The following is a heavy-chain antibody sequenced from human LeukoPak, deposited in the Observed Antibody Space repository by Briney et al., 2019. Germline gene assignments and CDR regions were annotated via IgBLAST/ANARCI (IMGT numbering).Heavy chain of an antibody. CDR2: IYHSGST. V-gene: IGHV4-38-2*02. CDR3: ARGGGSIRHSYYYYVDV. D-gene: IGHD2-15*01. J-gene: IGHJ6*03. Sequence: SETLSLTCTVSGYSISSGYYWGWIRQPPGKGLEWIGSIYHSGSTYYNPSLKSRVTISVDTSKNQFSLKLSSVTAADTALYYCARGGGSIRHSYYYYVDVWGKGTSVTVSS. CDR1: GYSISSGYY.